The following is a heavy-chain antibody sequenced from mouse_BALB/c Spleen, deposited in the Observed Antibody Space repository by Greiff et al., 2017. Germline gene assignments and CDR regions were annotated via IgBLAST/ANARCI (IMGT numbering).Heavy chain of an antibody. J-gene: IGHJ3*01. Sequence: VQLQQSGAELVKPGASVKLSCTASGFNIKDTYMHWVKQRPEQGLEWIGRIDPANGNTKYDPKFQGKATITADTSSNTAYLQLSSLTSEDTAVYYCARSPDYDVEFAYWGQGTLVTVSA. CDR2: IDPANGNT. V-gene: IGHV14-3*02. D-gene: IGHD2-4*01. CDR3: ARSPDYDVEFAY. CDR1: GFNIKDTY.